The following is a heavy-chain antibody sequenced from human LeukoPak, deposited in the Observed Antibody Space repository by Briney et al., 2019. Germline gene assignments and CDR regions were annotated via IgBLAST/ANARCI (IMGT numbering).Heavy chain of an antibody. J-gene: IGHJ4*02. CDR1: EFTFSSYS. Sequence: GGSLRLSCAASEFTFSSYSMNWVRQAPGKGLEWVSSISSSSSYIYYADSVKGRFTISRDNAKNSLYLQMNSLRAEDMALYYCAKAGPPLDYGDYFDYWGQGTLVTVSS. D-gene: IGHD4-17*01. CDR3: AKAGPPLDYGDYFDY. V-gene: IGHV3-21*04. CDR2: ISSSSSYI.